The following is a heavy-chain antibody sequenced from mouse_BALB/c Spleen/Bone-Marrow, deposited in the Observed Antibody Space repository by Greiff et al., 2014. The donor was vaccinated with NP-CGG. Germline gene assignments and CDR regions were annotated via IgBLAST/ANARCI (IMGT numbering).Heavy chain of an antibody. J-gene: IGHJ2*01. CDR2: INPYNDGT. D-gene: IGHD6-1*01. CDR1: GYTFTSYV. V-gene: IGHV1-14*01. CDR3: ARRGRIAEALGY. Sequence: EVKLQQSGPELVKPGASVKMSCKASGYTFTSYVMHWVKQKPGQGLERIGYINPYNDGTKYNEKFKGKATLTSDKSSSTAYMELSSLTSEDSAVYYCARRGRIAEALGYWGQGTTLTVSS.